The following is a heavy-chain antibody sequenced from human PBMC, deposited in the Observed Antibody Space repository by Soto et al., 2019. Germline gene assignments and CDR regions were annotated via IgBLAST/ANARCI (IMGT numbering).Heavy chain of an antibody. CDR2: ISYDGSNK. V-gene: IGHV3-30-3*01. CDR3: ARDPLRYFDWLLSPPGAFEI. J-gene: IGHJ3*02. Sequence: PGGSLRLSCAASGFTFSSYAMHWVRQAPGKGLEWVAVISYDGSNKYYADSVKGRFTISRDNSKNTLYLQMNSLRAEDTAVYYCARDPLRYFDWLLSPPGAFEIWGQGTMVTVSS. CDR1: GFTFSSYA. D-gene: IGHD3-9*01.